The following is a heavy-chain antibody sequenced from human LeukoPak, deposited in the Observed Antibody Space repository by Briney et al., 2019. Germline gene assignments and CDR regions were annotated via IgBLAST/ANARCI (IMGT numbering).Heavy chain of an antibody. CDR2: VSGSEDNK. CDR3: ARAGLSEHYIDY. J-gene: IGHJ4*02. V-gene: IGHV3-11*01. D-gene: IGHD1-14*01. CDR1: GFTFSDYY. Sequence: GGSLRLSCAASGFTFSDYYMIWIRQAPGQGLEWISYVSGSEDNKYYADSVKGRFAISRDNAEKSLFLQMSNLRAEDTAVYYCARAGLSEHYIDYWGQGTLVTVSS.